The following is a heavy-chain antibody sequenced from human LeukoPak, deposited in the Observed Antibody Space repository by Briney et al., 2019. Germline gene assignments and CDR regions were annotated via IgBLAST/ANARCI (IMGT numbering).Heavy chain of an antibody. CDR3: ARVRQIYYGSGSFDY. J-gene: IGHJ4*02. CDR1: GGSISSYY. Sequence: SETLSLTCTVSGGSISSYYWGWIHQPPGKGLEWIGSIYYSGSTYYNPSLKSRVTISVDTSKNQFSLKLSSVTAADTAVYYCARVRQIYYGSGSFDYWGQGTLVTVSS. CDR2: IYYSGST. D-gene: IGHD3-10*01. V-gene: IGHV4-39*07.